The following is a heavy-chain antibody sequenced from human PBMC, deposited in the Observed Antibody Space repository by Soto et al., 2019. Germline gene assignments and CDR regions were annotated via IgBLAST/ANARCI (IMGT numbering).Heavy chain of an antibody. D-gene: IGHD1-1*01. Sequence: SETLSLTCTVSGGSISSYYWSWIRQPPGKGLELIGYIYYSGRTNNNPSLKSRVTISVDTSKNQFSLKLSSVTAADTAVYYCAREKLNDLFGYYYGMDVWGQGTTVTVSS. V-gene: IGHV4-59*01. CDR3: AREKLNDLFGYYYGMDV. J-gene: IGHJ6*02. CDR1: GGSISSYY. CDR2: IYYSGRT.